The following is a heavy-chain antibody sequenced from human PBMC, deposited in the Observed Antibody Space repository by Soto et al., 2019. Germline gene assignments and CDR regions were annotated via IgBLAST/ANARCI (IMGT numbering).Heavy chain of an antibody. J-gene: IGHJ5*02. CDR3: ELGGADAARGCFDP. CDR2: IYYSGST. V-gene: IGHV4-59*01. Sequence: PSETLSLTCTVSGGSTTSYYWSWIRQPPGKGLEWIGYIYYSGSTNYNPSLKSRVTISVETSKNQFSLKLSSVTAADTAVYYCELGGADAARGCFDPWGQGTLVTVSS. CDR1: GGSTTSYY. D-gene: IGHD6-6*01.